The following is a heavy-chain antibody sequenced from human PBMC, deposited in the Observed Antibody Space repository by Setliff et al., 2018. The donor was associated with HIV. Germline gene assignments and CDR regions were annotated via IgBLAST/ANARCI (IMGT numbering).Heavy chain of an antibody. CDR2: IYYTGTT. CDR3: ARDRPPSTVDMLGAFDR. Sequence: PSETLSLTCTVSRGSISRYYWSWIRQPPGKGLEWIGYIYYTGTTKYNPSLKSRVTMSVDTSKNQLSLKPSSLTAADTAVYYCARDRPPSTVDMLGAFDRWGQGTMVTVSS. J-gene: IGHJ3*02. V-gene: IGHV4-59*01. CDR1: RGSISRYY. D-gene: IGHD4-17*01.